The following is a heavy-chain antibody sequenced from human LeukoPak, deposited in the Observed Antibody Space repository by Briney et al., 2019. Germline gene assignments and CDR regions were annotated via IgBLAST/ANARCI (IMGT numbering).Heavy chain of an antibody. D-gene: IGHD5-24*01. J-gene: IGHJ3*02. CDR1: GGSISSGNYY. CDR3: ARVDGPFDI. V-gene: IGHV4-30-4*08. CDR2: IYHTGST. Sequence: SETLSLTCTVSGGSISSGNYYWGWIRQPPGKGLEWIAYIYHTGSTYYNPSLRSRVIISVDTSKNQFSLKLSSVTAADMAVYYCARVDGPFDIWGQGTLVTVSS.